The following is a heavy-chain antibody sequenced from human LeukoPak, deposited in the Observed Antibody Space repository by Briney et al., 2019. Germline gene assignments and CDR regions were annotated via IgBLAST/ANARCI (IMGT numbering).Heavy chain of an antibody. D-gene: IGHD1-14*01. V-gene: IGHV3-74*01. CDR3: ITDLG. J-gene: IGHJ4*02. CDR2: VDHGGSGT. CDR1: GFTFTSYW. Sequence: GGSLTLSCATSGFTFTSYWMHWVRQVAGKGLVWLARVDHGGSGTNYADSVKGRFTISRGNAKSTVYLQMNSLRVEDTAVYYCITDLGWGQGTLATVSS.